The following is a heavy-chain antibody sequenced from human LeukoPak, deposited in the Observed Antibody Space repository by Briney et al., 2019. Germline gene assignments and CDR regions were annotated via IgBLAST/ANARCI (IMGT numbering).Heavy chain of an antibody. CDR3: ARGVYYSNPYYYYYMDV. CDR1: GVTFSSYT. CDR2: IIPILGIA. Sequence: SSVKVSCKASGVTFSSYTISWVRQAPGQGLEWMGRIIPILGIANYAQKFQGRVTITADKSTSTAYMELSSLRSEDTAVYYCARGVYYSNPYYYYYMDVWGKGTTVTVSS. D-gene: IGHD4-11*01. J-gene: IGHJ6*03. V-gene: IGHV1-69*02.